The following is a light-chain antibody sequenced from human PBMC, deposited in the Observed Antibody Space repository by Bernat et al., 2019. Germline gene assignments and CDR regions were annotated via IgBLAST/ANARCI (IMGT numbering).Light chain of an antibody. CDR3: AGWDDSLVGYV. CDR1: RSNIGSDD. Sequence: QSVLTQPPSTSGTPGQRVTISCSGSRSNIGSDDVNWYQQLPGTAPTLLSYRTSRRPSGVSDRFSGSKSGTSASLAITGLRSEDEADYYCAGWDDSLVGYVVGTGTQVTVL. V-gene: IGLV1-44*01. CDR2: RTS. J-gene: IGLJ1*01.